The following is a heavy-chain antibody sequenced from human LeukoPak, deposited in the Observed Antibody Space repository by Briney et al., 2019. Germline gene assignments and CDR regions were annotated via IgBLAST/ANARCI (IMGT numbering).Heavy chain of an antibody. J-gene: IGHJ4*02. D-gene: IGHD3-22*01. CDR1: GGSISGYY. CDR2: IHYSGST. V-gene: IGHV4-59*01. Sequence: SETLSLTCTVSGGSISGYYWSWIRQPPGKGLEWIGYIHYSGSTYYIPSLKSRVTISVDTSRNQFSLKLSSVTAADTAVYYCAKAGTMIVVVTYFDYWGQGTLVTVSS. CDR3: AKAGTMIVVVTYFDY.